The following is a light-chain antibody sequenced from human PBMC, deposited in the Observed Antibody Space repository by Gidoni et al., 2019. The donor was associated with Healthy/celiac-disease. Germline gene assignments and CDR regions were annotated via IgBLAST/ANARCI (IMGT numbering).Light chain of an antibody. CDR1: QSVSSY. V-gene: IGKV3-11*01. CDR3: QQRSNWPS. J-gene: IGKJ2*03. Sequence: IVLTQSPATLSLSPGERATLSCRASQSVSSYLAWYQQKPGQAPRLLIYDASNRATGIPVRFSGSGSGTDFTITISSVETEDFAVYYCQQRSNWPSFGQGTKLEIK. CDR2: DAS.